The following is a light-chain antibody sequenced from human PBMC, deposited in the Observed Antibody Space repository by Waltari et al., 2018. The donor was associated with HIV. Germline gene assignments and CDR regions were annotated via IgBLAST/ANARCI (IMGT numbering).Light chain of an antibody. Sequence: DIQMTQSPSTLSASVGDRVTITCRASQRMNTFLAWYQQKPGRAPKLLIYETSSLQSGVPSRFSGSGSGAHFTLTISSLQPDDCATYYCQQYSSFPYSFGQGTKLEIK. CDR2: ETS. CDR3: QQYSSFPYS. J-gene: IGKJ2*03. CDR1: QRMNTF. V-gene: IGKV1-5*03.